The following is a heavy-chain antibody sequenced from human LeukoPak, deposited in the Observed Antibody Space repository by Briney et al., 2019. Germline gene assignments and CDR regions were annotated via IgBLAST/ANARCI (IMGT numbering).Heavy chain of an antibody. D-gene: IGHD5-24*01. CDR2: IRSRTDNYAT. CDR1: GFMFSGST. Sequence: GGSRRLSCAASGFMFSGSTIHWVRQASGKGLEWVGRIRSRTDNYATVYAASVKGRFTISRDDSKNTAYLQMNSLKTEDTAMYYCTQRDYWGQGTLVTVSS. J-gene: IGHJ4*02. CDR3: TQRDY. V-gene: IGHV3-73*01.